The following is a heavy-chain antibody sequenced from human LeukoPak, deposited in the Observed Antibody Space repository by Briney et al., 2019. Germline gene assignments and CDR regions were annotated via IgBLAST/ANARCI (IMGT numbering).Heavy chain of an antibody. Sequence: SETLSLTCTVSVGSISSYYWSWIRQPPGKGLEWLGYIYYIGSTNYNPSLKSRVTISVDTSKNQFSLKLNSVTAADTGVYYCGRHSAGLGSHAFDLWGQGTMVTVSS. V-gene: IGHV4-59*08. CDR2: IYYIGST. J-gene: IGHJ3*01. D-gene: IGHD1-26*01. CDR1: VGSISSYY. CDR3: GRHSAGLGSHAFDL.